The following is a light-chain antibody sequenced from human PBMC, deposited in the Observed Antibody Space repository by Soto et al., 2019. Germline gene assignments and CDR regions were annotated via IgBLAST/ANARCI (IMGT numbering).Light chain of an antibody. CDR2: DVS. V-gene: IGLV2-14*01. CDR3: NSYTSSSTYV. J-gene: IGLJ1*01. Sequence: SVLTQPASVSGSPGQSITISCPGTSSDVGGYNYVSWYQQHPGKAPKLMIYDVSNRPSGVSNRFSGSKSGNTASLTISGLQAEDEADYYCNSYTSSSTYVFGTGTKVTV. CDR1: SSDVGGYNY.